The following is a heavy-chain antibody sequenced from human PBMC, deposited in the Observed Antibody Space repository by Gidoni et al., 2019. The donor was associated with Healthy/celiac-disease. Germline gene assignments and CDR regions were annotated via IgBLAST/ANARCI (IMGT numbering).Heavy chain of an antibody. V-gene: IGHV3-48*01. CDR2: ISSSSSTI. Sequence: EVQLVESGGGLVQPGGSLRLSWSASVFTFSSYSMNWVRQAPGKGLEWVSYISSSSSTIYYADSVKGRFTISRDNAKNSLYLQMNSLRAEDTAVYYCARSGYYYDSSVDYWGQGTLVTVSS. CDR1: VFTFSSYS. D-gene: IGHD3-22*01. J-gene: IGHJ4*02. CDR3: ARSGYYYDSSVDY.